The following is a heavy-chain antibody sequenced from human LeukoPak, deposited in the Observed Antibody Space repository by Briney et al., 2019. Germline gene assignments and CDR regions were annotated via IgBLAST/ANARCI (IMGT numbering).Heavy chain of an antibody. CDR3: ARTSIAARRANAFDI. D-gene: IGHD6-6*01. Sequence: SEALSLTCTVSGGSISSYYWSWVRQPPGKGLEYIGHIYYTGITKYNPSLKSRVTISVDTSKNQFSLKLSSVTAADTAVYYCARTSIAARRANAFDIWGQGTMVTVSS. J-gene: IGHJ3*02. CDR1: GGSISSYY. CDR2: IYYTGIT. V-gene: IGHV4-59*12.